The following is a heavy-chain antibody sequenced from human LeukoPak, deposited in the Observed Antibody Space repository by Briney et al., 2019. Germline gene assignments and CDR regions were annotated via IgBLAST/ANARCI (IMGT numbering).Heavy chain of an antibody. V-gene: IGHV3-23*01. CDR3: AKDRRDYDILTGPIWFDP. CDR2: ISGSGGST. Sequence: PGGSLRLSCAASGFTFSSYAMSWVRQAPGKGLEWVSAISGSGGSTYYADSVKGRFTISRDNSKNTLYLQMNSLRAEDTAVYYCAKDRRDYDILTGPIWFDPWGQGTLVTVSS. J-gene: IGHJ5*02. D-gene: IGHD3-9*01. CDR1: GFTFSSYA.